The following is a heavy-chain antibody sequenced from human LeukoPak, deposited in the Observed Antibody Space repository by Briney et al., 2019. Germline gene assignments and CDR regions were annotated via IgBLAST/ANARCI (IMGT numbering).Heavy chain of an antibody. Sequence: GSSVKLSCKASGGTFSSYAISWVRQAPGQGLEWMGRIIPILGIANYAQKFQGRATITADKSTSTAYMELSSLRSEDTAVYYCARSGDQDFDYWGQGTLVTVSS. CDR3: ARSGDQDFDY. J-gene: IGHJ4*02. D-gene: IGHD7-27*01. CDR1: GGTFSSYA. CDR2: IIPILGIA. V-gene: IGHV1-69*04.